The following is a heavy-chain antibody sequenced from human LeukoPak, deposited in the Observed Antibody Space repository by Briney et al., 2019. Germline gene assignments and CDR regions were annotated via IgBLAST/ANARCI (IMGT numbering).Heavy chain of an antibody. V-gene: IGHV3-13*01. CDR3: ARGPPRGKYYYMDV. CDR1: GFTFSSFD. CDR2: IGTASDT. J-gene: IGHJ6*03. Sequence: GGSLRLSCAASGFTFSSFDMHWLRQPTGQGLEWVSTIGTASDTYYPGSVEGRFTLSRDNAKNSLYLQMNSLTAGDTAVYYCARGPPRGKYYYMDVWGKGTTVTVSS. D-gene: IGHD1-1*01.